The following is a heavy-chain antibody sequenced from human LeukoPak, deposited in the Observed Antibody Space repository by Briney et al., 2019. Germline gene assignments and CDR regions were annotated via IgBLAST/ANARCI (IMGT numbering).Heavy chain of an antibody. J-gene: IGHJ3*02. D-gene: IGHD3-10*01. CDR1: GGSISSSSYY. CDR2: IYYSGST. V-gene: IGHV4-39*01. Sequence: SETLSLTCTVSGGSISSSSYYWGWIRQPPGKGLEWIGSIYYSGSTYYNPSLKSRVTISVDTSKNQFSLKLSSVTAADTAVYYCARRITMVRGVIVDAFDIWGQGTMVTVSS. CDR3: ARRITMVRGVIVDAFDI.